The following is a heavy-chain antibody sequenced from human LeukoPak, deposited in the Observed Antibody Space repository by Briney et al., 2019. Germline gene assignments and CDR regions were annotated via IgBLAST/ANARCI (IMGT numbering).Heavy chain of an antibody. D-gene: IGHD4-17*01. CDR3: ARGNGDYGE. J-gene: IGHJ4*02. Sequence: ASVKVSCKASGYIFTSYGISWVRQAPGQGLEWMGWISTYNGNTNYAQKLQDTVTMTTDTSTNTAYMELRSLRPDDTAVYYCARGNGDYGEWGQGALVTVSS. CDR2: ISTYNGNT. V-gene: IGHV1-18*04. CDR1: GYIFTSYG.